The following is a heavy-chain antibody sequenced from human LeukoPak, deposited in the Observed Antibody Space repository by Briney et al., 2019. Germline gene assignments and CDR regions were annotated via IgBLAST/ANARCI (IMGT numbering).Heavy chain of an antibody. V-gene: IGHV1-18*01. J-gene: IGHJ4*02. CDR3: ARAVRGYSYAYLPY. CDR1: GYTFSSYG. CDR2: ISAYDGNT. D-gene: IGHD5-18*01. Sequence: ASAKVSCKASGYTFSSYGISWVRQAPGQGPEWMGWISAYDGNTNYAQKLQGRVTMTTDTSTSTAYMELRSLRSDDTAVYYCARAVRGYSYAYLPYWGQGTLVTVSS.